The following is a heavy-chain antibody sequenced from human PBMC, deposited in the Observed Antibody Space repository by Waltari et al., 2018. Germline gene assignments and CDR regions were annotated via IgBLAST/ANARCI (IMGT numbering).Heavy chain of an antibody. V-gene: IGHV3-30*02. CDR1: GFNFNIYG. CDR2: TRFDGINK. D-gene: IGHD5-12*01. Sequence: QVFLVESGGGVVQPGDSLRLSCVSSGFNFNIYGMHWVRQAPGKGLGWVAFTRFDGINKHYADSVKGRLTISRDNIENTLYLQMNSLRGEDSAIYYCAREDIVSATQWRGNQYRGNSGYDLWGQGTLVSVSS. CDR3: AREDIVSATQWRGNQYRGNSGYDL. J-gene: IGHJ4*01.